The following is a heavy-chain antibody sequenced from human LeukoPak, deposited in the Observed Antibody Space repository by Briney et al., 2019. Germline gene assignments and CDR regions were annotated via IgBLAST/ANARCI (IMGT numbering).Heavy chain of an antibody. CDR1: GFTFDDYG. V-gene: IGHV3-20*04. J-gene: IGHJ5*02. CDR2: IYWSGSST. Sequence: PGGSLRLSCVASGFTFDDYGMSWVRQAPGKGPEWVSGIYWSGSSTAYADSVKGRFTISRDNAKNSLYLQMNSLRAEDTALYYCARDSATVTVPAAVGNWIDPWGQGTLVTVSS. D-gene: IGHD2-2*01. CDR3: ARDSATVTVPAAVGNWIDP.